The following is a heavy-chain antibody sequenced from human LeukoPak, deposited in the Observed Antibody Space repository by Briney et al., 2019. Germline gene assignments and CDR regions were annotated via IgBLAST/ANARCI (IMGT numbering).Heavy chain of an antibody. CDR3: AKDMGRFLEWSEGAFDI. D-gene: IGHD3-3*01. CDR1: GFTFEDYA. J-gene: IGHJ3*02. Sequence: PGRSLRLSCAASGFTFEDYAMHWVRQAPGKGLEWVSGISWNSGNIDYADSVKGRFTISRDNAKNSLYLQMNSLRPEDMVLYYCAKDMGRFLEWSEGAFDIWGQGTMVTVSS. V-gene: IGHV3-9*03. CDR2: ISWNSGNI.